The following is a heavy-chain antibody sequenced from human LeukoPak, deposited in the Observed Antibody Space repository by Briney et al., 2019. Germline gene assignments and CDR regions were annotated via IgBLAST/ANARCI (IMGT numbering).Heavy chain of an antibody. J-gene: IGHJ4*02. Sequence: ASVKVSCKASGYTFTGYYMHWVRQAPGQGLEWMGWINPNSGGTNYAQKFQGRVTMTRDTSISTAYMELSRLRSEDTAVYYCARDLDGGTLFDYWGQGTLVTVSS. CDR2: INPNSGGT. D-gene: IGHD2-15*01. CDR1: GYTFTGYY. V-gene: IGHV1-2*02. CDR3: ARDLDGGTLFDY.